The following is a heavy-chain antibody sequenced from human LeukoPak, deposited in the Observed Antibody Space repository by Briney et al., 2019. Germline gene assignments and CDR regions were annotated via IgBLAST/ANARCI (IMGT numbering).Heavy chain of an antibody. J-gene: IGHJ6*04. D-gene: IGHD6-13*01. CDR2: IRYDGSNK. Sequence: GGSLRLSCAASGFTFSSYGMHWVRQAPGKGLEWVAFIRYDGSNKYYADSVKGRFTISRDNSKNTLYLHVNSLRPEDTAVYYCARNYIAAAGTGALDVWGKGTTVTISS. CDR3: ARNYIAAAGTGALDV. CDR1: GFTFSSYG. V-gene: IGHV3-30*02.